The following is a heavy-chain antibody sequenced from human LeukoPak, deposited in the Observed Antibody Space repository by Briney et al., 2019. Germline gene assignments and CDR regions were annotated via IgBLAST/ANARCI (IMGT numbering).Heavy chain of an antibody. CDR3: ANLITIFGVGAGG. CDR2: ISSSSSSTI. J-gene: IGHJ4*02. V-gene: IGHV3-48*01. D-gene: IGHD3-3*01. Sequence: PGGSLRLSCAASGFTFSSYSMNWVRQAPGKGLEGVSYISSSSSSTIYYADSVKGRFTISRDNAKNSLYLQMNSLRAEDTAVYYCANLITIFGVGAGGWGQGTLVTVSS. CDR1: GFTFSSYS.